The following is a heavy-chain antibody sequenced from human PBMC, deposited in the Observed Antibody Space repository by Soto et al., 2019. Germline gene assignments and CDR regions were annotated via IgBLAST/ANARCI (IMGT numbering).Heavy chain of an antibody. J-gene: IGHJ6*03. D-gene: IGHD3-10*01. CDR3: ARRYYGSGSYRYYYYMDV. Sequence: GGSLRLSCAASGFTVSSNYMSWVRQAPGKGLEWVSVIYSGGRQNYADSVKGRFTTSRHNYKNTLDLQMNSLRAEETAVYYCARRYYGSGSYRYYYYMDVWGKGTTVTVSS. CDR2: IYSGGRQ. CDR1: GFTVSSNY. V-gene: IGHV3-53*04.